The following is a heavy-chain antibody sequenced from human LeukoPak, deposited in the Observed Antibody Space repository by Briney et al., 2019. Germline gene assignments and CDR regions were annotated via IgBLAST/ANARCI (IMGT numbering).Heavy chain of an antibody. Sequence: PSETLSLTCVVSGGSISSGVYSWNWIRQPPGKGLEWIGNIYHSGSTYYNPSLKSRVTISVDTSKNQFSLKLSSVTAADTAVYYCARQGRYGNYDFWSGYQWDFDYWGQGTLVTVSS. CDR1: GGSISSGVYS. CDR3: ARQGRYGNYDFWSGYQWDFDY. V-gene: IGHV4-30-2*03. D-gene: IGHD3-3*01. J-gene: IGHJ4*02. CDR2: IYHSGST.